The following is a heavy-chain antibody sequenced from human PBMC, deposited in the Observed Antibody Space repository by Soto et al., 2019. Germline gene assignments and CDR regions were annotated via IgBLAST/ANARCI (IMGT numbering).Heavy chain of an antibody. CDR2: ICYTGNT. V-gene: IGHV4-39*01. CDR1: GGSIGISPYC. J-gene: IGHJ4*02. CDR3: ARRIGNYDFFDS. Sequence: PSETLSLTCTVSGGSIGISPYCWDWIPQPPGQGLDWIATICYTGNTYFNPSLRSRVTISVDSSKNQISLNLGSVTAADTAVFYCARRIGNYDFFDSWGLGTLVTVSS. D-gene: IGHD3-3*01.